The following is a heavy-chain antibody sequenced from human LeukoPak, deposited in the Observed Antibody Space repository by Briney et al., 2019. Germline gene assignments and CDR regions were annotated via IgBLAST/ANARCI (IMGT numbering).Heavy chain of an antibody. J-gene: IGHJ4*02. CDR1: GYTFTGHY. D-gene: IGHD1-26*01. CDR2: IKPNSGGT. CDR3: ARGGWELLRTSFDY. Sequence: GASLKVSCTASGYTFTGHYMHWVRQAPGQGLEWIGWIKPNSGGTSHAQKFQGRVTMTRDTSISTAYMELRRLTSDDTAVYYCARGGWELLRTSFDYWGQGTLVTVSS. V-gene: IGHV1-2*02.